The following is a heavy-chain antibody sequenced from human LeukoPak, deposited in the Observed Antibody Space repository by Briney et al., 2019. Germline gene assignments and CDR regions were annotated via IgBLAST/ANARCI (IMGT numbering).Heavy chain of an antibody. CDR3: ARQFRQVADLDY. D-gene: IGHD2-15*01. CDR2: IYPDDSDT. J-gene: IGHJ4*02. V-gene: IGHV5-51*01. CDR1: GYSFITYW. Sequence: GESLKISCKGSGYSFITYWIAWVRQMPGKGLEWMGIIYPDDSDTRYSPSFQGQVTISADKSISTAYLQWSSLKASDAAMYYCARQFRQVADLDYWGQGSLVTVSS.